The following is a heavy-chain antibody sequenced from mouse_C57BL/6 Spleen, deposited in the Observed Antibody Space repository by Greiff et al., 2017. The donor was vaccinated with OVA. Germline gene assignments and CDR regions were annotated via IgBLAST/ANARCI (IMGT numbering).Heavy chain of an antibody. Sequence: EVQLVESGGGLVKPGGSLKLSCAASGFTFSDYGMHWVRQAPEKGLEWVAYISSGSSTIYYADTVKGRFTISRDNAKNTLFLQMTSLRSEDTAMYYCARERLRALDVWGTGTTVTVSS. CDR3: ARERLRALDV. J-gene: IGHJ1*03. D-gene: IGHD2-4*01. V-gene: IGHV5-17*01. CDR2: ISSGSSTI. CDR1: GFTFSDYG.